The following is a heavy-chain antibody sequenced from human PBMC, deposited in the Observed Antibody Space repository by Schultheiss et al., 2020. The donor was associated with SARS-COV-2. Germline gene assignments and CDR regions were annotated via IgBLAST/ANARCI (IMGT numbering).Heavy chain of an antibody. D-gene: IGHD3-10*01. CDR3: ASQLTMDYYYYGMDV. V-gene: IGHV3-21*01. Sequence: GGSLRLSCAASGFTFSSYAMSWVRQAPGKGLEWVSSISSSSSYIYYADSVKGRFTISRDNAKNSLYLQMDSLRAEDTAMYYCASQLTMDYYYYGMDVWGQGTTVTVSS. CDR1: GFTFSSYA. J-gene: IGHJ6*02. CDR2: ISSSSSYI.